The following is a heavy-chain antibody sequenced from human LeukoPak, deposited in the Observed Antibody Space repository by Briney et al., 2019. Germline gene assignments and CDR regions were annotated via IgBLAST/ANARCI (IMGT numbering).Heavy chain of an antibody. CDR1: PGSISSYY. J-gene: IGHJ4*02. D-gene: IGHD3-22*01. CDR3: AQLQRVGNSGYYFDY. V-gene: IGHV4-59*08. CDR2: IYYSGST. Sequence: PSETLSLTCTVSPGSISSYYWSWIRQPPGKGLEWIGYIYYSGSTNYNPSLKSRLTISVDTSKNQFSLKLSSVTAADTAVYYCAQLQRVGNSGYYFDYWGQGTLVTVSS.